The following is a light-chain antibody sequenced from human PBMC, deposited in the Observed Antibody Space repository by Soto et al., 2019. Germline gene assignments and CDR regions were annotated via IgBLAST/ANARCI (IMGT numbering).Light chain of an antibody. Sequence: EIVLTQSPATLSVSPGERATLSCRASQSVTRNIAWYQQKPGQAPRLLISATSTRATGIPARFSGSGSGTEFTLTISSLQSEDFAVYYCQQYNNWPTWTFGQGTKVEIK. V-gene: IGKV3-15*01. CDR1: QSVTRN. CDR2: ATS. J-gene: IGKJ1*01. CDR3: QQYNNWPTWT.